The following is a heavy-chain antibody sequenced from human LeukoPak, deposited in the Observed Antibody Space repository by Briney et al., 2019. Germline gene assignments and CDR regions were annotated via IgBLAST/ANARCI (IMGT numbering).Heavy chain of an antibody. CDR2: ISGSGGST. Sequence: GGSLRLSCAASGFTFSCCGMSWVHQAPGKGLEWVSTISGSGGSTYYADSVKGRFTISRDNSKNVVYLQMTSLRVEDTAVYYCARELRGFDPWGQGTLVTVSS. D-gene: IGHD3-10*01. J-gene: IGHJ5*02. CDR1: GFTFSCCG. CDR3: ARELRGFDP. V-gene: IGHV3-23*01.